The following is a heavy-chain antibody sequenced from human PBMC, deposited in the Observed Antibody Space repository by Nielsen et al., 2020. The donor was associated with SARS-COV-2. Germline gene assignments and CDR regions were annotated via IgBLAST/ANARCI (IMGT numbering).Heavy chain of an antibody. J-gene: IGHJ4*02. V-gene: IGHV3-30-3*01. Sequence: GGSLRLSCAASGFTFSNFAIHWVRQAPGKGLEWVAVLSYDGGDKKYADSVKGRFTISRDNSKNTLYLQMNSLRAEDTAVYYCAKDRAEIADYYFDCWGQGTLVTVSS. D-gene: IGHD2/OR15-2a*01. CDR1: GFTFSNFA. CDR3: AKDRAEIADYYFDC. CDR2: LSYDGGDK.